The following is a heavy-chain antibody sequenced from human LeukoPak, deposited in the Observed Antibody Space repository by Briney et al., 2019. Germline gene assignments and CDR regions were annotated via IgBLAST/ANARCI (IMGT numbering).Heavy chain of an antibody. D-gene: IGHD5-18*01. CDR1: GGSFSGYY. CDR3: ARGHRYSYGSWFPWTPSDHPDY. Sequence: SETLSLTCAVYGGSFSGYYWSWIRQPPGKGLEWIGEINHSGSTNYNPSLKSRDTISVDTSKNQFSLKLSSVTAADTAVYYCARGHRYSYGSWFPWTPSDHPDYWGQGTLVTVSS. CDR2: INHSGST. J-gene: IGHJ4*02. V-gene: IGHV4-34*01.